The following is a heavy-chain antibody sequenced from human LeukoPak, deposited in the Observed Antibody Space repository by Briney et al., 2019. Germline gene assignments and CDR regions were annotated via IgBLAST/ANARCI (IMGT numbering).Heavy chain of an antibody. CDR2: IIPIFGTA. D-gene: IGHD3-22*01. J-gene: IGHJ4*02. CDR1: GGTFSSYA. V-gene: IGHV1-69*13. Sequence: SVKVSCKASGGTFSSYAISWVRQAPGQGLEWMGGIIPIFGTANYAQKFQGRVTITADESTSTAYMELSSLRSEDTAVYYCARATYYYDSSGYDYFDYWGQGTLVTVSS. CDR3: ARATYYYDSSGYDYFDY.